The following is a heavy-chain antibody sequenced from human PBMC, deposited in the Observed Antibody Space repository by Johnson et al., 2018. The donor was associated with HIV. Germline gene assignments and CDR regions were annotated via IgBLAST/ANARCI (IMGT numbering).Heavy chain of an antibody. V-gene: IGHV3-43D*03. CDR1: GFTFDDYA. Sequence: VQLVESGGGLVQPGRSLRLSCAASGFTFDDYAMHWVRQAPGKGLEWVSLISWDGGSTYYADSVKGRFTISRDNSKNSLDLQMNSLRAEDTAVYYCARERPRDAFDIWGQGTMVTVSS. CDR3: ARERPRDAFDI. J-gene: IGHJ3*02. CDR2: ISWDGGST.